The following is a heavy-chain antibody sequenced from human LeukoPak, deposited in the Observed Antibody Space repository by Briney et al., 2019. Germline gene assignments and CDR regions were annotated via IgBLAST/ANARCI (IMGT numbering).Heavy chain of an antibody. CDR2: IYSGGST. V-gene: IGHV3-66*04. CDR3: ARHVVGSDFWSGYYPKAYYYGMDV. D-gene: IGHD3-3*01. CDR1: GFTFSSYA. J-gene: IGHJ6*02. Sequence: GGSLRLSCAASGFTFSSYAMSWVRQAPGKGLEWVSVIYSGGSTYYADSVKGRFTISRDNSKNTLYLQMNSLRAEDTAVYYCARHVVGSDFWSGYYPKAYYYGMDVWGQGTTVTVSS.